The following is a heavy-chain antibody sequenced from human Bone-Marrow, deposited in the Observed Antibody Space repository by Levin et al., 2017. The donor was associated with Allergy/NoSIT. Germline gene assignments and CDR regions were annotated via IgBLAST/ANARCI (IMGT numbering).Heavy chain of an antibody. CDR2: ISGSGSST. CDR1: GFTFNNHD. Sequence: GESLKISCVVSGFTFNNHDMSWVRQAPGKGLEWVSGISGSGSSTNYADSAKGRFTISRDNSKNTLYLQMNSLRVEDTAVYYCAKDRYSSGPGALDIWGQGTTVTVSS. D-gene: IGHD2-15*01. V-gene: IGHV3-23*01. CDR3: AKDRYSSGPGALDI. J-gene: IGHJ3*02.